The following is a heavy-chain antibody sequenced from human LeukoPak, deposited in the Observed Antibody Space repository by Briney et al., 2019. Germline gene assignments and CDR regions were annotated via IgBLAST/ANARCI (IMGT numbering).Heavy chain of an antibody. Sequence: GGSLRLSCTASGFSFSTYSMNWVRQAPGKGLEWVSYIVGSSSNIYYADSVKGRFTISRDNAKNSLYLQMDSLRAEDTAVYYCARTLSGYLVSYFDYWGQGTLVTVSS. CDR2: IVGSSSNI. D-gene: IGHD3-22*01. J-gene: IGHJ4*02. CDR1: GFSFSTYS. V-gene: IGHV3-48*04. CDR3: ARTLSGYLVSYFDY.